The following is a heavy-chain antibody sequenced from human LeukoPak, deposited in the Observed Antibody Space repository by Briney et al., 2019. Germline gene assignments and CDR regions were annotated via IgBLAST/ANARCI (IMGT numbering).Heavy chain of an antibody. V-gene: IGHV4-39*01. J-gene: IGHJ4*02. CDR1: GCSISSSSYY. D-gene: IGHD2-15*01. CDR3: ARPRGYCSGGSCYFDY. CDR2: IYYSGST. Sequence: SETLSLTCTVSGCSISSSSYYWGWIRQPPGKGLEWIGSIYYSGSTYYNPSLKSRVTISVDTSKNQFSLKLSSVTAADTAVYYCARPRGYCSGGSCYFDYWGQGTLVTVSS.